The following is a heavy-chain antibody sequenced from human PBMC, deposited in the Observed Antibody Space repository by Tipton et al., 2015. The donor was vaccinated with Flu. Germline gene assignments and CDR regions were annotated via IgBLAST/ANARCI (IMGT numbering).Heavy chain of an antibody. V-gene: IGHV3-53*01. CDR3: TRGQGANP. CDR1: GCTVNSNY. Sequence: SLRLSCAASGCTVNSNYMSWVRQAPGKGLEWVSVIYSDGRAYYVDSVKGRFTVSRDDSKNMLSLQMDSLRAEDTAVYYCTRGQGANPWGQGTLVTVSS. CDR2: IYSDGRA. J-gene: IGHJ5*02.